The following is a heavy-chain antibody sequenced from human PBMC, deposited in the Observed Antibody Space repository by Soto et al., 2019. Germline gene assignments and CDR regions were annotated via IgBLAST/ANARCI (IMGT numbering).Heavy chain of an antibody. D-gene: IGHD3-22*01. CDR3: ASLTYDSSGTYFDY. Sequence: QVQLQESSPGLVKPSETLSLTCTVSGGSISSYYWSWIRQPPGKGLEWIGYIYYSGSTNYNPSLKSRVTISVDTSKNQFSLKLSSVTAADTAVYYCASLTYDSSGTYFDYWGQGTLVTVSS. J-gene: IGHJ4*02. CDR1: GGSISSYY. V-gene: IGHV4-59*01. CDR2: IYYSGST.